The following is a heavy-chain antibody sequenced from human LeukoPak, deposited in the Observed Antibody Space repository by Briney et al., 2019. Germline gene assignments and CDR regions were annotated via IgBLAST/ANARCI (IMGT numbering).Heavy chain of an antibody. CDR2: IRDDGSNK. CDR3: ARDVGVPLTGYTNDAFDI. Sequence: GGSLRLSCAASGFTFSSYGMHWVRQAPGKGLEWVAVIRDDGSNKYYADSVKGRFTISRDNSKNTLYLQMNSLRAEDTAVYYCARDVGVPLTGYTNDAFDIWGQGTMVTVSS. J-gene: IGHJ3*02. CDR1: GFTFSSYG. D-gene: IGHD3-9*01. V-gene: IGHV3-33*01.